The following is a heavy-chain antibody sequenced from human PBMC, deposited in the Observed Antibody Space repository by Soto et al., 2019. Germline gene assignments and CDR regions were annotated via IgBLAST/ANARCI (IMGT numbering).Heavy chain of an antibody. D-gene: IGHD1-1*01. CDR3: FGTTKSSQPDY. CDR1: GFTFSNAW. CDR2: IKSKTDGGTT. Sequence: PGGSLRLSCAASGFTFSNAWMNWVRQAPGKGLEWVGRIKSKTDGGTTDYAAPVKGRFTISRDDSKNTLYLQMNSLKTEDTAVYYCFGTTKSSQPDYWGQGTLVTVSS. V-gene: IGHV3-15*07. J-gene: IGHJ4*02.